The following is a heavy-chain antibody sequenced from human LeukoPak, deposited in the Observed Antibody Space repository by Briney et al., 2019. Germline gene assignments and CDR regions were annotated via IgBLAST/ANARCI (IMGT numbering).Heavy chain of an antibody. CDR1: GGSFSGYY. J-gene: IGHJ4*02. CDR2: INHSGST. CDR3: ARRSITMVRGVILWDY. D-gene: IGHD3-10*01. Sequence: SETLSLTCAVYGGSFSGYYWSWIRQPPGKGLEWIGEINHSGSTNYNPSLKSRVTISVDTSKNQFSLKLSSVTAADMAVYYCARRSITMVRGVILWDYWGQGTLVTVSS. V-gene: IGHV4-34*01.